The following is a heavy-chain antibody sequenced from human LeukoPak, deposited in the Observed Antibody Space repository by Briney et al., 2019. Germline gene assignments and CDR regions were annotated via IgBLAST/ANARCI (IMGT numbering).Heavy chain of an antibody. CDR3: ARDGTTVSPGAYYYYYYMDV. CDR1: GFTFDDYG. J-gene: IGHJ6*03. Sequence: SGGSLRLSCAASGFTFDDYGMSWVRQAPGKGLEWVSGINWNGGSTGYADSVKGRFTISRDNAKNSLYLQMNSLRAEDTAVYYCARDGTTVSPGAYYYYYYMDVWGKGTTVTVSS. CDR2: INWNGGST. D-gene: IGHD4-11*01. V-gene: IGHV3-20*04.